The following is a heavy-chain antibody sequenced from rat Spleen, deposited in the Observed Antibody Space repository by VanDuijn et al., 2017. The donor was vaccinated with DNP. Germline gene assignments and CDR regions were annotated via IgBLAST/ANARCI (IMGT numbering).Heavy chain of an antibody. Sequence: EVQLVESGGGLVQPGRSLKLSCAASGFTFTNYDMAWVRQAPTKGLEWVASITTIGGSTYYRDSVKGRFTISRDNAKSTLYLQMDSLRSEDTATYYCARDGQLSYAMDAWGQGTSVTVSS. CDR2: ITTIGGST. CDR3: ARDGQLSYAMDA. V-gene: IGHV5-25*01. J-gene: IGHJ4*01. D-gene: IGHD1-2*01. CDR1: GFTFTNYD.